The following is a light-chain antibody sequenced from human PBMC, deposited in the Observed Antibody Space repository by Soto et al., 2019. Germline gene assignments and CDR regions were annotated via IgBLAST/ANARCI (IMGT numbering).Light chain of an antibody. J-gene: IGLJ1*01. CDR1: SSNIGSNY. CDR3: ATWDDSLSGHYV. V-gene: IGLV1-47*02. Sequence: QSALTQPPSASGTPGQRVTISCSGSSSNIGSNYVCWYQHLPGTAPKLLIYSSNQRPSGVPDRFSGSKSGTSASLAISGLRSEDEADYYCATWDDSLSGHYVFGTGTRSPS. CDR2: SSN.